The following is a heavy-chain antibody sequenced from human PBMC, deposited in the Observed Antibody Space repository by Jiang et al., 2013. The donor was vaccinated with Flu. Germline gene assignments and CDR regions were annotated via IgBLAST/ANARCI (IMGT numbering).Heavy chain of an antibody. CDR1: GGSISSSSYF. D-gene: IGHD3-10*01. V-gene: IGHV4-39*01. CDR2: LYYGGTT. CDR3: ARHSGNYYFDY. J-gene: IGHJ4*02. Sequence: LLKPSEPLSLTCTVSGGSISSSSYFWGWVRQPPGKGLEWIGSLYYGGTTSHNPSLKTRVTLSVDTSENRLSLKLNSVTAADTAVYYCARHSGNYYFDYWGQGTLVSVSS.